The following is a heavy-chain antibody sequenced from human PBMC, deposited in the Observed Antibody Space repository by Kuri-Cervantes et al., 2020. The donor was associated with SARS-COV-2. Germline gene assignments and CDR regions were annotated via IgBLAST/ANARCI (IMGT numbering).Heavy chain of an antibody. J-gene: IGHJ6*03. CDR3: RYSGWSGPYYYYMDV. CDR1: GGSISSSSYY. Sequence: GSLRLSCTVSGGSISSSSYYWGWIRQPPGKGLEWIGSSYYSGSTYYNPSLKSRVTISLDTSKNQFSLRLSSVTAADTAVYYCRYSGWSGPYYYYMDVWGKGTTVTVSS. V-gene: IGHV4-39*01. D-gene: IGHD3-3*01. CDR2: SYYSGST.